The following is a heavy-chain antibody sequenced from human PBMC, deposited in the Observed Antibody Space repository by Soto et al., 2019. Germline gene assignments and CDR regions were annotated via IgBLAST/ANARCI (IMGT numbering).Heavy chain of an antibody. CDR3: AVGEQQLTPLVFDY. D-gene: IGHD6-13*01. CDR2: IIPIFGTA. V-gene: IGHV1-69*13. J-gene: IGHJ4*02. Sequence: ASVKVSCKASGGTFSSYAISWVRQAPGQGLEWMGGIIPIFGTANYAQKFQGRVTITADESTSTAYMELSSLRSEDPAVYYCAVGEQQLTPLVFDYWGQGTLVTVSS. CDR1: GGTFSSYA.